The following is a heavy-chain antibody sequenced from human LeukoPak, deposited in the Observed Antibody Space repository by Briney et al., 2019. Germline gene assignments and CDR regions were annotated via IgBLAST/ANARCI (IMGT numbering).Heavy chain of an antibody. D-gene: IGHD5-24*01. Sequence: GGSLRLSCAASGFTFSSYAMHWVRQAPGKGLEWVAVISYDGSNKYYADSVKGRFTISRDNSKNTLYLQMNSLRAEDTAVYYCARGRMATIDCYYGMDVWGQGTTVTVSS. J-gene: IGHJ6*02. V-gene: IGHV3-30*04. CDR3: ARGRMATIDCYYGMDV. CDR1: GFTFSSYA. CDR2: ISYDGSNK.